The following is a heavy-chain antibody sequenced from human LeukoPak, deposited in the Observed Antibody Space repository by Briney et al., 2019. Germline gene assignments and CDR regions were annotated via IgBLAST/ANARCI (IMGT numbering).Heavy chain of an antibody. CDR2: IYPGDSDT. V-gene: IGHV5-51*01. D-gene: IGHD3-16*02. Sequence: GESLKISCKGSGYSFITYWIGWVRQMPGKGLEWMGIIYPGDSDTRYSPSFEGQVTISADKSISTAYLQWSSLKASDTAMYYCARREGEGSYQDNFFDYWGQGTLVTVSS. J-gene: IGHJ4*02. CDR1: GYSFITYW. CDR3: ARREGEGSYQDNFFDY.